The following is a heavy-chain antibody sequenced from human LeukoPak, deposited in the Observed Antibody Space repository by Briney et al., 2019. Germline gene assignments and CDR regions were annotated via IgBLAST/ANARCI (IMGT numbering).Heavy chain of an antibody. J-gene: IGHJ4*02. D-gene: IGHD5-18*01. V-gene: IGHV3-53*01. Sequence: PWGSLRLSCAASGFTVSSNYMSWVRQAPGKGLGWVSVIYSGGSTYYADSVKGRFTISRDNSKNTLYLQMNSLRAEDTAVYYCARVGTAMVLDYWGQGTLVTVSS. CDR3: ARVGTAMVLDY. CDR1: GFTVSSNY. CDR2: IYSGGST.